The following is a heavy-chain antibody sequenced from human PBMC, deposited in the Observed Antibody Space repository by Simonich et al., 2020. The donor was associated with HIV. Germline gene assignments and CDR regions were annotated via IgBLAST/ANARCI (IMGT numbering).Heavy chain of an antibody. CDR2: ISGSGGST. CDR3: AKDRPSGREGY. V-gene: IGHV3-23*01. CDR1: GFTFSSYA. J-gene: IGHJ4*02. Sequence: EVQLLESGGGLVQPGGSLRLSCAASGFTFSSYAMSWVRQAPGKGLEWGSAISGSGGSTYYADSVKGRLTIARDNSKNTLYLQMNSLRAEDTALYYCAKDRPSGREGYWGQGTLVTVSS.